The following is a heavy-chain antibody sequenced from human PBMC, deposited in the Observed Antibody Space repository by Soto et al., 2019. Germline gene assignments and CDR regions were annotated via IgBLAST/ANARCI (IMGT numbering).Heavy chain of an antibody. J-gene: IGHJ6*03. V-gene: IGHV3-9*01. Sequence: GGSLRLSCAASGFTFDDYAMHWVRQAPGKGLEWVSGISWNSGSIGYADSVKGRFTISRDNAKNSLYLQMNSLRAEDTALYYCAKDIFNGVSNYMDVWGKGTTVTVSS. CDR1: GFTFDDYA. D-gene: IGHD2-8*01. CDR3: AKDIFNGVSNYMDV. CDR2: ISWNSGSI.